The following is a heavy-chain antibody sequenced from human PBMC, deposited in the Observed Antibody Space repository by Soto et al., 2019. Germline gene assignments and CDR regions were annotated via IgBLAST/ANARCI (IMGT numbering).Heavy chain of an antibody. V-gene: IGHV1-69*12. CDR1: GGTFSSYA. J-gene: IGHJ4*02. CDR3: ASGRVPYCSGGSCLFDY. D-gene: IGHD2-15*01. CDR2: IIPIFGTA. Sequence: QVQLVQSGAEVKKPGSSVKVSCKASGGTFSSYAISWVRQAPGQGLEWMGGIIPIFGTANYAQKFQGRVTIPADESTSTAYMELSSLRAEATAVYYCASGRVPYCSGGSCLFDYWGQGTLVTVSS.